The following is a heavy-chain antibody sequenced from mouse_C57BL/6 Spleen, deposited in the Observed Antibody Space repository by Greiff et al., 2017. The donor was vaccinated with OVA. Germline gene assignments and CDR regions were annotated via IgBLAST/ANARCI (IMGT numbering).Heavy chain of an antibody. D-gene: IGHD2-5*01. J-gene: IGHJ1*03. V-gene: IGHV5-15*01. Sequence: EVNVVESGGGLVQPGGSLKLSCAASGFTFSDYGMAWVRQAPRKGPEWVAFISNLAYSIYYADTVTGRFTISRENAKNTLYLEMSSLRSEDTAMYYCARHYSNYGYFDVWGTGTTVTVSS. CDR1: GFTFSDYG. CDR3: ARHYSNYGYFDV. CDR2: ISNLAYSI.